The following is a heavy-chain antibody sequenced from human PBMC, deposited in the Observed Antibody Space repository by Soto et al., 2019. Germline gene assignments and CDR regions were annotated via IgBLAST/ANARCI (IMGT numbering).Heavy chain of an antibody. D-gene: IGHD3-16*01. CDR2: INGYNGNT. J-gene: IGHJ6*02. Sequence: QVQLVQSGAEVKKPGASVKVSCKASGYTFTSYGITWVRQAPGQGLEWLGWINGYNGNTNYAQKHQGRVTMTTDTSTSTAYMELGSLRSDDTAVYYCARMGDVPYYYYGMDVWGQGTTVTVSS. CDR1: GYTFTSYG. CDR3: ARMGDVPYYYYGMDV. V-gene: IGHV1-18*01.